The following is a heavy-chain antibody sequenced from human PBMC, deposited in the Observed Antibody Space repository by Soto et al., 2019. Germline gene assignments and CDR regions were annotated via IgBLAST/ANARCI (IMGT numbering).Heavy chain of an antibody. CDR1: GFTFSSYS. J-gene: IGHJ4*02. Sequence: EVRLVESGGGLVQPGGSLRLSCAASGFTFSSYSMNWVRQAPGKGLEWVSYISSSSSTIYYADSVKGRFTISRDIAKNSLYLQMNSLRAEDTAVYYCAIGARGVSPFDYWGQGTLVTVFS. CDR3: AIGARGVSPFDY. D-gene: IGHD2-8*01. CDR2: ISSSSSTI. V-gene: IGHV3-48*01.